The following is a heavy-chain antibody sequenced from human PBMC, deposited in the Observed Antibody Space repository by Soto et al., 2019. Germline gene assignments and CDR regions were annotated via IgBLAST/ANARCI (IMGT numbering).Heavy chain of an antibody. CDR3: ARGYQLPRHAPYYYYYMDV. CDR2: IYYSGST. Sequence: SETLSLTCTVSGGSISSYYWSWIRQPPGKGLEWIGYIYYSGSTNYNPSLKSRVTISVDTSKNQFSLKLSSVTAADTAVYYCARGYQLPRHAPYYYYYMDVWGKGTTVTVSS. CDR1: GGSISSYY. D-gene: IGHD2-2*01. J-gene: IGHJ6*03. V-gene: IGHV4-59*01.